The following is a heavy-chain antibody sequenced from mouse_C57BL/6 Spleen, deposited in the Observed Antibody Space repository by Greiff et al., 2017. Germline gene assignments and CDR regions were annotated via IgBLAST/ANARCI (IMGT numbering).Heavy chain of an antibody. V-gene: IGHV5-6*01. CDR3: ARGGGNWDERAFDY. Sequence: EVMLVESGGDLVKPGGSLKLSCAASGFTFSSYGMSWVRQTPDKRLEWVATISSGGSYTYYPDSVKGRFTISRDNAKNTLYLQMSSLKSEDTAMYYCARGGGNWDERAFDYWGQGTTLTVSS. CDR1: GFTFSSYG. CDR2: ISSGGSYT. J-gene: IGHJ2*01. D-gene: IGHD4-1*01.